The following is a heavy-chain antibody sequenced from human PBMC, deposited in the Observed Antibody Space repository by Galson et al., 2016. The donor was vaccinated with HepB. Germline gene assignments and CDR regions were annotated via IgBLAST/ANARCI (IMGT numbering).Heavy chain of an antibody. Sequence: SETLSLTCGVDGGSFNDPYWSWIRQPPGKGLEWIGEINYAGSTKYNPSLKSRVPISVDTSKNQFSLKLNSMTAADTAVYFCAGVVVAATNWFDPWGQGTLVTVSS. CDR2: INYAGST. CDR1: GGSFNDPY. D-gene: IGHD2-15*01. CDR3: AGVVVAATNWFDP. V-gene: IGHV4-34*01. J-gene: IGHJ5*02.